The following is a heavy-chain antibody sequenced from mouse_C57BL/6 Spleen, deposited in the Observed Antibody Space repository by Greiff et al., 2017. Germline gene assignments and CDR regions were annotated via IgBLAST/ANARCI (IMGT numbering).Heavy chain of an antibody. D-gene: IGHD2-2*01. CDR1: GYAFSSSW. V-gene: IGHV1-82*01. CDR2: IYPGDGDT. CDR3: ARWSYGYDGWFAY. J-gene: IGHJ3*01. Sequence: VQLQESGPELVKPGASVKISCKASGYAFSSSWMNWVKQRPGKGLEWIGRIYPGDGDTNYNGKFKGKATLTADKSSSTAYMQLSSLTSEDSAVYFCARWSYGYDGWFAYWGQGTLVTVSA.